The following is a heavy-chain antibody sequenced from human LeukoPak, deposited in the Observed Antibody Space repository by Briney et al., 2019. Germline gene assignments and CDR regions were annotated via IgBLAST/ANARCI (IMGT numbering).Heavy chain of an antibody. CDR3: ANGPHYNILTGFYKVRSHLDY. J-gene: IGHJ4*02. CDR2: IRYDGGIK. D-gene: IGHD3-9*01. Sequence: GGSLRLSCAASGFTFSNYGMHWVRQPPGKGLEWVAFIRYDGGIKHYADSVKGRFTFSRDNSKNTLYLQMNSLRAEDTAVYYCANGPHYNILTGFYKVRSHLDYWGQGTLVTVSS. CDR1: GFTFSNYG. V-gene: IGHV3-30*02.